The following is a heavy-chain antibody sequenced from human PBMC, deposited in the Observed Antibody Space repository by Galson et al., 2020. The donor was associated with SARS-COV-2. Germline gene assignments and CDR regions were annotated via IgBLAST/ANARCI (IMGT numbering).Heavy chain of an antibody. Sequence: ASETLSLTCTVSGGSISTKSFYWGWIRQPPGKGLEWIGSLYFDGSTYYNPSLESRVTISVDTSKNQLSLKMMYVTAADTAFYYCARDIEDVFDTFDIWGQGTMVTVSS. CDR1: GGSISTKSFY. J-gene: IGHJ3*02. CDR2: LYFDGST. V-gene: IGHV4-39*07. D-gene: IGHD2-15*01. CDR3: ARDIEDVFDTFDI.